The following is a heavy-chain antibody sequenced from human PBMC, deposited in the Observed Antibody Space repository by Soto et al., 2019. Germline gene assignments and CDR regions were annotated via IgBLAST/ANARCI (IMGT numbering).Heavy chain of an antibody. Sequence: QLQLQESGPGLVKPSETLSLTCTVSGGSISSSSYYWGWIRQPPGKGLEWIGSIYYSGSTYYNPSLKSRVTISVDTSKNQFSLKLSSVTAADTAVYYCARHSTMVRGVIFEVDYYYYYGMDVWGHGTTVTVSS. CDR3: ARHSTMVRGVIFEVDYYYYYGMDV. D-gene: IGHD3-10*01. V-gene: IGHV4-39*01. CDR2: IYYSGST. J-gene: IGHJ6*02. CDR1: GGSISSSSYY.